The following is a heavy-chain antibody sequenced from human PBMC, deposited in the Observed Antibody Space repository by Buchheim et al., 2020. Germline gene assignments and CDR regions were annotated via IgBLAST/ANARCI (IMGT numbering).Heavy chain of an antibody. V-gene: IGHV3-74*01. Sequence: EVQLVESGGGLVQPGGSLRLSCAASGFTFSSYWMHWVRQAPGKGLVWVSRINSDGSSTSYADSVKGRFTISRDKAKNTLSLQMNSLRAEDTAVYYCARGYCSGGSCYSDYYYGMDVWGQGTT. CDR1: GFTFSSYW. CDR3: ARGYCSGGSCYSDYYYGMDV. J-gene: IGHJ6*02. D-gene: IGHD2-15*01. CDR2: INSDGSST.